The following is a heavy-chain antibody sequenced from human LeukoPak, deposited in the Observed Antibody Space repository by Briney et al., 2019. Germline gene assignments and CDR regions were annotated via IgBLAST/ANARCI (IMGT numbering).Heavy chain of an antibody. D-gene: IGHD4-23*01. CDR1: GFPFSDYG. CDR3: ARRAGGYSHPYDY. J-gene: IGHJ4*02. V-gene: IGHV3-53*01. CDR2: IYSGGST. Sequence: GGSLRLSCAASGFPFSDYGMYWVRQAPGKGLEWVSLIYSGGSTDYTDSVKGRFTISRDNSKNTLYLQMNSLRAEDTAVYYCARRAGGYSHPYDYWGQGTLVTVSS.